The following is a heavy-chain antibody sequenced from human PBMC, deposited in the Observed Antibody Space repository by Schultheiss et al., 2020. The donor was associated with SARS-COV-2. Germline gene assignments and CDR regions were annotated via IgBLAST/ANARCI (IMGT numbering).Heavy chain of an antibody. V-gene: IGHV4-4*07. J-gene: IGHJ4*02. CDR3: ARLRHDILTVKVRGYFDY. D-gene: IGHD3-9*01. CDR2: IYTSGST. CDR1: GGSISSYY. Sequence: SETLSLTCTVSGGSISSYYWSWIRQPPGKGLEWIGRIYTSGSTYYNPSLKSRVTISVDTSKNQFSLKLSSVTAADTAVYYCARLRHDILTVKVRGYFDYWGQGTLVTVSS.